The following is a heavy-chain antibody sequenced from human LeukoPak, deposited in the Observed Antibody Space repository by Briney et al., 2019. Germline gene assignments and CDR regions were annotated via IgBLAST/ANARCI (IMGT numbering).Heavy chain of an antibody. V-gene: IGHV3-49*03. D-gene: IGHD3-22*01. CDR2: IRSKAYGGTA. J-gene: IGHJ4*02. CDR1: GFTFGDDG. Sequence: GGSLRLSCTASGFTFGDDGMSWFRQAPGKGLEWVGFIRSKAYGGTAEYAASVKGRFTVSRDDSKSIAYLQMKSLKTEDTGVYYCAKVGGFAVMTTGIYFDYWGQGTLVAVSS. CDR3: AKVGGFAVMTTGIYFDY.